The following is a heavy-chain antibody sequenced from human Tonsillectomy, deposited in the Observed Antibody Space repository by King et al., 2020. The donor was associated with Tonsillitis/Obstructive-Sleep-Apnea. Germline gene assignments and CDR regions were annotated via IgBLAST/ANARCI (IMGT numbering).Heavy chain of an antibody. J-gene: IGHJ5*02. Sequence: VQLQESGPGLVKPSETLSLTCTVSGGSITSYYWSWIRQPPGKGLEWIGYIYYSGTTKYNPSLKSRVTISVDTSMDQFSLKLSSVTAADTAVYYCARQYNPYNWFDPWGQGTLVTVS. CDR3: ARQYNPYNWFDP. D-gene: IGHD1-14*01. V-gene: IGHV4-59*08. CDR2: IYYSGTT. CDR1: GGSITSYY.